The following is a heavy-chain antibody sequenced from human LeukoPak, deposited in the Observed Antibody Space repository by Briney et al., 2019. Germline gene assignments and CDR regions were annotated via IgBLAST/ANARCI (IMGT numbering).Heavy chain of an antibody. CDR2: ISYDGSNK. V-gene: IGHV3-30-3*01. CDR1: GFTFSSYS. J-gene: IGHJ1*01. D-gene: IGHD3-10*01. Sequence: GRSRRLSCAVSGFTFSSYSMHWVRQAAGKGLEWVAVISYDGSNKYYADSVKGRFTISRDNSKNTLYLQMNSLRAEDTAVYYCARDAGEKGSLYFQHWGQGTLVTVSS. CDR3: ARDAGEKGSLYFQH.